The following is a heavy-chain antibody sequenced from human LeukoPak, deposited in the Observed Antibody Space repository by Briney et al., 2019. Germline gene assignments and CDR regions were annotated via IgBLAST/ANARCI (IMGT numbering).Heavy chain of an antibody. CDR1: GDSISSSNSY. CDR3: ARFIRTREFDY. V-gene: IGHV4-39*07. Sequence: PSETLSLTCTVSGDSISSSNSYRGWIRQPPGKGLEWIASIYYSGITYYNPSLKSRVTISEDTSKNQFSLKLTSVTAADTAVYYCARFIRTREFDYWGQGTLVTVSS. CDR2: IYYSGIT. J-gene: IGHJ4*02. D-gene: IGHD3-10*01.